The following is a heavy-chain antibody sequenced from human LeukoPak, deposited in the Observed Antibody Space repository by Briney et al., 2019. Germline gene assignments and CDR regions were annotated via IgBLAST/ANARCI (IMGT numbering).Heavy chain of an antibody. CDR1: GGTFSSYT. J-gene: IGHJ4*02. CDR3: ARDRGDIVVVPAATHFDY. D-gene: IGHD2-2*01. Sequence: SVKVSCKASGGTFSSYTISWVRQAPGQGLEWMGRIIPILGIANYAQKFQGRVTITADKSTSTVYMELSSMRSEDTAVYYCARDRGDIVVVPAATHFDYWGQGTLVTVSS. CDR2: IIPILGIA. V-gene: IGHV1-69*04.